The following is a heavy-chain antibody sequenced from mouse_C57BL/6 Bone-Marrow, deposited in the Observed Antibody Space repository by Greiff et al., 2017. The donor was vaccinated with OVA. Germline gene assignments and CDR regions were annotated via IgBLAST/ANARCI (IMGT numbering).Heavy chain of an antibody. CDR3: ARSNAY. Sequence: EVQLQQSGPELVKPGASVKISCKASGYSFTGYYMNWVKQSPEKSLEWIGEINPNNGGTIYNQKFKGKATLTVDKSSSTAYMELRSLTSEDTAVYYCARSNAYWGQGTLVTVSA. CDR2: INPNNGGT. CDR1: GYSFTGYY. V-gene: IGHV1-42*01. J-gene: IGHJ3*01.